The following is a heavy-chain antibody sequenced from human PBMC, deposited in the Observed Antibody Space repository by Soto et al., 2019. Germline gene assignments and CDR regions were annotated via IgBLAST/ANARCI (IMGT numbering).Heavy chain of an antibody. CDR3: ARARDVGSSMTWFAS. V-gene: IGHV6-1*01. CDR1: GDRFCISSSA. D-gene: IGHD3-10*01. CDR2: TYYRSKWHN. Sequence: HTLQLSEAICGDRFCISSSASNCIRPSPSRGLEWLGRTYYRSKWHNDYAVSVQSRITRNPDTSKNQFSLQLSYVTTDDTAVYYCARARDVGSSMTWFASWRQGTLVTVSS. J-gene: IGHJ1*01.